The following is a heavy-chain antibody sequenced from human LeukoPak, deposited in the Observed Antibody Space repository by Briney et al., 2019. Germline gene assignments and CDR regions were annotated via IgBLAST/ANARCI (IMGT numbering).Heavy chain of an antibody. D-gene: IGHD1-26*01. V-gene: IGHV3-30*02. CDR3: AKDSVGATTLDWFDS. Sequence: GGSLRLSCAASGFTFKNYAMHWVRQAPGKGLDWVALIRYDGNNKFYADSVKGRFTISRDNSRNTLYLQMNNLRPEDTAIYYCAKDSVGATTLDWFDSWGQGTLVTVSS. CDR1: GFTFKNYA. CDR2: IRYDGNNK. J-gene: IGHJ5*01.